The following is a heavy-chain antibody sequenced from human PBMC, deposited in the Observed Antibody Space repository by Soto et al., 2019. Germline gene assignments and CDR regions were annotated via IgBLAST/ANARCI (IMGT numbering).Heavy chain of an antibody. CDR1: GFMFSAYW. D-gene: IGHD3-3*01. CDR3: VREEWHRFDH. CDR2: ISGGASDK. Sequence: EVQLVESGGGLVQPGGSLRLSCEASGFMFSAYWMSWVRQDPRKGLEWVATISGGASDKFYVYSVKGRFTISRDDAKNSLYLQMNSRRDEDTAVYYCVREEWHRFDHWGQGTLVTVSS. V-gene: IGHV3-7*01. J-gene: IGHJ4*02.